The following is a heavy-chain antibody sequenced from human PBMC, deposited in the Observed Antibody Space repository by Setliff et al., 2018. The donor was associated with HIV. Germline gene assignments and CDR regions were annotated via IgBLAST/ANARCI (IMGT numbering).Heavy chain of an antibody. Sequence: PSETLSLTCTVSGGSISSYYWSWVRQPPEKGLEWIGEINPGGSATYNPSLKSRVTISVDTSKNQFSLKLNTVTAADTAIYYCVLLEVPFIEGIAPPLWGQGSLVTVSS. CDR1: GGSISSYY. CDR3: VLLEVPFIEGIAPPL. CDR2: INPGGSA. J-gene: IGHJ4*02. V-gene: IGHV4-34*01. D-gene: IGHD2-15*01.